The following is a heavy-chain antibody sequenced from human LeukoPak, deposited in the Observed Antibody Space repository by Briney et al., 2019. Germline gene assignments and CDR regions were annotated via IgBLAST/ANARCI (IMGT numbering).Heavy chain of an antibody. Sequence: SETLSLTCTVSGDSISSGGHYWNWIRQHPGKGLEWIGYICYSGSTNYNPSLMSRVTISVDTSKNQFSLKLSSVTAADTAVYYCARASGSGYYTDWFDPWGQGTLVTVSS. CDR1: GDSISSGGHY. CDR2: ICYSGST. CDR3: ARASGSGYYTDWFDP. D-gene: IGHD3-3*01. J-gene: IGHJ5*02. V-gene: IGHV4-30-4*08.